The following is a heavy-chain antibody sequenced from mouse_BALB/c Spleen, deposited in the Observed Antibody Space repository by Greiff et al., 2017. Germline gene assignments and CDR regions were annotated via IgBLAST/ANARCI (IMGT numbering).Heavy chain of an antibody. CDR2: IRNKANGYTT. V-gene: IGHV7-3*02. J-gene: IGHJ4*01. CDR1: GFTFTDYY. Sequence: EVMLVESGGGLVQPGGSLRLSCATSGFTFTDYYMSWVRQPPGKALEWLGFIRNKANGYTTEYSASVKGRFTISRDNSQSILYLQMNTLRAEDSATYYCARVHHYYAMDYWGQGTSVTVSS. CDR3: ARVHHYYAMDY.